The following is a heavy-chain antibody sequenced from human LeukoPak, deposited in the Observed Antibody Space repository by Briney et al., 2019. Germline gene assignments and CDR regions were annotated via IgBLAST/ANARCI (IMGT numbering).Heavy chain of an antibody. Sequence: SETLSLTCTVSGGSVSSGSYYWSWIRQPPGKGLEWIGYIYYSGNTNYNPSLKSRVTISVDTSKNQFSLKLSSVTAADTAVYYCARDPAVAGNFDYWGQGTLVTVSS. CDR3: ARDPAVAGNFDY. J-gene: IGHJ4*02. CDR2: IYYSGNT. V-gene: IGHV4-61*01. CDR1: GGSVSSGSYY. D-gene: IGHD6-19*01.